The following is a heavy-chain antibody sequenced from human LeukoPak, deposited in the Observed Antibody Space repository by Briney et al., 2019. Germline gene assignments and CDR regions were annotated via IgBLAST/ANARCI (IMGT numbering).Heavy chain of an antibody. CDR1: GYTFTSYA. J-gene: IGHJ4*02. D-gene: IGHD2-2*01. V-gene: IGHV1-3*01. Sequence: GASVKVSCKASGYTFTSYAMHWVRQAPGQRLEWMGWINAGNGNTKYSQKFQGRVTITRDTSASTACMELSSLRSEDTAVYYCARQVRYCSSTSCYPYWGQGTLVTVSS. CDR2: INAGNGNT. CDR3: ARQVRYCSSTSCYPY.